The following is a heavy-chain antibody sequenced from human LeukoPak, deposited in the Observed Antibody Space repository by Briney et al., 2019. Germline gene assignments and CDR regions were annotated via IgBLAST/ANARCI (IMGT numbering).Heavy chain of an antibody. D-gene: IGHD6-13*01. J-gene: IGHJ4*02. CDR2: INPNSGGT. CDR1: GYTFTGYY. CDR3: ARDEGFTAAFDY. Sequence: WASVKVSCKASGYTFTGYYMHWVRQAPGQGLEWMGWINPNSGGTNYAQKFQGRVTMTRDTSISTAYMELSRLRSDDTAVYYCARDEGFTAAFDYWGQGTLVTVSS. V-gene: IGHV1-2*02.